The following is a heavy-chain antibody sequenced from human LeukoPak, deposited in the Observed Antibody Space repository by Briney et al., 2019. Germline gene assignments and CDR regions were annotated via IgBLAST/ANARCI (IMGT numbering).Heavy chain of an antibody. Sequence: GGSLRLSCAASGFTFSSYSMNWVRQAPGKGLEWVSSISSSSSYIYYADSVKGRFTISRDNAKNSLYLQMNSLRAEDTAVYYCAREVRFLEWLSSPVDYWGQGTLVTVSS. V-gene: IGHV3-21*01. CDR3: AREVRFLEWLSSPVDY. CDR1: GFTFSSYS. D-gene: IGHD3-3*01. J-gene: IGHJ4*02. CDR2: ISSSSSYI.